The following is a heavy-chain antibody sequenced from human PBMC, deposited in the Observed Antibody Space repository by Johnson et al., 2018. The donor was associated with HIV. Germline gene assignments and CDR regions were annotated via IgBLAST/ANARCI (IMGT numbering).Heavy chain of an antibody. CDR1: GFTFSSYS. V-gene: IGHV3-30-3*01. J-gene: IGHJ3*02. D-gene: IGHD1-1*01. CDR2: ISYYGTNK. CDR3: AREELEPDVFDI. Sequence: QVQLVESGGGVVQPGRSLRLSCAASGFTFSSYSIHWVRQAPGKGLEWVALISYYGTNKYYADSVKGRFTISRDNSKNTLYLQMNSLRAEDTAVYYCAREELEPDVFDIWGQGTMVTVSS.